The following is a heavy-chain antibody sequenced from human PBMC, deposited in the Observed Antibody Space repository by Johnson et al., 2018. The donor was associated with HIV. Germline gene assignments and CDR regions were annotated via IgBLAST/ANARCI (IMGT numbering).Heavy chain of an antibody. CDR1: GFTFNSYA. D-gene: IGHD2-15*01. CDR2: ISYDGSNK. Sequence: QMLLVESGGGLVQPGGSLRLSCAASGFTFNSYALHWVRQAPGKGLEWVAIISYDGSNKYYADSVKGRFTISRDNSKNTLYLQMNSLRAEDTAVYYCAREGIYCTGGRCYVAAFDIWGQGTKVTVSS. CDR3: AREGIYCTGGRCYVAAFDI. V-gene: IGHV3-30*04. J-gene: IGHJ3*02.